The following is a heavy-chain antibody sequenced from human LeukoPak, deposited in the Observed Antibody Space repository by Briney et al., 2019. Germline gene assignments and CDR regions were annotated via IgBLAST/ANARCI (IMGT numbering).Heavy chain of an antibody. Sequence: GGSLRLSCAASGFTFSSYAMSWVRQAPGKGLEWVSAIRGSGGSTYYADSVKGRFTISRDNSKNTLYLQMNSLRAEDTAVYYCAKDRQWLSLNYFDYWGQGTLVTVSS. J-gene: IGHJ4*02. D-gene: IGHD3-22*01. CDR1: GFTFSSYA. CDR3: AKDRQWLSLNYFDY. V-gene: IGHV3-23*01. CDR2: IRGSGGST.